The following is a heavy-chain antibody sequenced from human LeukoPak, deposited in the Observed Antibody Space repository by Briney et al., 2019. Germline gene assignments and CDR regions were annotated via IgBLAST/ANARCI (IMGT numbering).Heavy chain of an antibody. Sequence: SETLSLTCAVSGGSISSGGYSWSWIRQPPGKGLEWIGYIYHSGSTYYNPSLKSRVTISVDRSKNQFSLKLSSVTAADTAVYYCAKDTDYDFWSGYPHYFDYWGQGTLVTVSS. CDR2: IYHSGST. V-gene: IGHV4-30-2*01. CDR1: GGSISSGGYS. J-gene: IGHJ4*02. D-gene: IGHD3-3*01. CDR3: AKDTDYDFWSGYPHYFDY.